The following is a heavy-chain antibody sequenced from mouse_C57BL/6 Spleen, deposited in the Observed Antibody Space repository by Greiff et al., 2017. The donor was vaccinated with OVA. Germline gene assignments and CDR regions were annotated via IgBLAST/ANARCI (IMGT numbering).Heavy chain of an antibody. CDR1: GYSITSGYF. Sequence: EVKLMESGPGLVKPSQSLSLSCSVSGYSITSGYFWNWIRQFPGNQLELMGFIRYDGSNNYTPSLKNRISITRDTSKNQFFLKLNSVTTEDTATDYCAREGALFDYWGQGTTLTVSS. J-gene: IGHJ2*01. V-gene: IGHV3-6*01. CDR2: IRYDGSN. CDR3: AREGALFDY.